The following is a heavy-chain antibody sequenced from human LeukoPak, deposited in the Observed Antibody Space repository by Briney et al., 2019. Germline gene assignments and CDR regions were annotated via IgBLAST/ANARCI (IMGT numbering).Heavy chain of an antibody. CDR1: GGSISSGSYY. CDR3: ARDRTAHLDY. Sequence: SETLSLTCTVSGGSISSGSYYWSWIRQPAGKGLEWIGRIYTSGSTNYNPSLKSRVTISVDTSKNQFSLKLSSVTAADTAVYYCARDRTAHLDYWGQGTLVTVSS. D-gene: IGHD1-1*01. V-gene: IGHV4-61*02. CDR2: IYTSGST. J-gene: IGHJ4*02.